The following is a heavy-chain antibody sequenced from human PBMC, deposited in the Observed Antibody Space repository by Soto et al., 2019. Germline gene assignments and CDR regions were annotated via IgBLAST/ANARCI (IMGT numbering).Heavy chain of an antibody. CDR1: GGNFNDYI. J-gene: IGHJ5*02. CDR3: ARDADTAMVTNWFDT. D-gene: IGHD5-18*01. Sequence: QVQLVQSGAEVKKPGSSVKVSCKASGGNFNDYIISWVRQAPGQGPEWMGAIIPMFSTSNYAQKFQGRVTITADESTSTAYMEPRRLRSEDTAIYFCARDADTAMVTNWFDTWGQGTLVTVSP. CDR2: IIPMFSTS. V-gene: IGHV1-69*12.